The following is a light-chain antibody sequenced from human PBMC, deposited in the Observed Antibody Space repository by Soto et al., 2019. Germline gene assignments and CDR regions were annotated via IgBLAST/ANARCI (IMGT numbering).Light chain of an antibody. Sequence: DIQMTQSPSTVSASVGDRVTITCRASQTVVGWLAWYQQKPGKAPKLLIYDASNLEGGVPPRFSGSGSGTDFTLTISSLQPDDFATYYCHQYNGYLWTFGQGTKVDSK. J-gene: IGKJ1*01. V-gene: IGKV1-5*01. CDR3: HQYNGYLWT. CDR1: QTVVGW. CDR2: DAS.